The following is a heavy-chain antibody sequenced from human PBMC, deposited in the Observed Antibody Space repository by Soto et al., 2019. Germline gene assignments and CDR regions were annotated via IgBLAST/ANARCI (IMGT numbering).Heavy chain of an antibody. CDR2: IYYSVRT. Sequence: QLQLQESGPGLVKPSETLSLTCTVSGGSISSSSYYWGWIRQPPGKGLEWIGSIYYSVRTYYNPSLKSQVIITVDTSKTHFSLKLSSVTAADTAVYYCARNFTVTNFDYWGQGTLVTVSS. CDR1: GGSISSSSYY. J-gene: IGHJ4*02. CDR3: ARNFTVTNFDY. D-gene: IGHD4-17*01. V-gene: IGHV4-39*01.